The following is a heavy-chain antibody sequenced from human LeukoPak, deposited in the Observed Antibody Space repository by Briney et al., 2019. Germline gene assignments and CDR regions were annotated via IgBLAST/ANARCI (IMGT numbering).Heavy chain of an antibody. CDR3: ARTAAVVPAAPLDY. CDR1: GGPISSGDYY. D-gene: IGHD2-2*01. J-gene: IGHJ4*02. V-gene: IGHV4-30-4*08. Sequence: SETLSLTCTVSGGPISSGDYYWSWIRQPPGKGLEWIGYIYYSGSTYYNPSLKSRVTISVDTSKNQFSLKLSSVTAADTAVYYCARTAAVVPAAPLDYWGQGTLVTVSS. CDR2: IYYSGST.